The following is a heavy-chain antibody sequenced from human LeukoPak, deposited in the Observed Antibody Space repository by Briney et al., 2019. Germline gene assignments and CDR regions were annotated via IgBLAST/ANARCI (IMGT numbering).Heavy chain of an antibody. V-gene: IGHV4-59*01. CDR3: AREGHYYASGSGAFDI. J-gene: IGHJ3*02. CDR2: IYYTGTT. Sequence: SETLSLTCTVSGGSISSYYWSWIRQPPGKGLEWIGYIYYTGTTDYNPSLKSRVTMSVDTSKNQFSLKLSPVTTADTAVYYCAREGHYYASGSGAFDIWGQGTKIAVSS. CDR1: GGSISSYY. D-gene: IGHD3-10*01.